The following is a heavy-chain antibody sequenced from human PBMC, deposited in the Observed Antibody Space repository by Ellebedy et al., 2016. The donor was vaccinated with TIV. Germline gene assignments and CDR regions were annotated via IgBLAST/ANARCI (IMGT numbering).Heavy chain of an antibody. V-gene: IGHV3-48*04. J-gene: IGHJ4*02. CDR3: ARRSSGYCVGVKCTTDFDY. Sequence: GESLKISXVVSGSAFSGYSLNWVRQAPGKGLEWLSYISSSSNVKFYADSVKGRFTVSRDNTKNTLYLQMNSLRAEDTGVYYCARRSSGYCVGVKCTTDFDYWGQGSLVTVSS. CDR2: ISSSSNVK. CDR1: GSAFSGYS. D-gene: IGHD2-2*03.